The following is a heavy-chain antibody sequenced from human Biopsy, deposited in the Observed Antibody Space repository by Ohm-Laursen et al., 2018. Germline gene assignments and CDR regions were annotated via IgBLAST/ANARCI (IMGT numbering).Heavy chain of an antibody. V-gene: IGHV4-4*07. CDR3: ATGPKRLTGTSYFES. CDR1: GGLNSNYY. J-gene: IGHJ4*02. Sequence: GTLSLTCSVSGGLNSNYYWSWVRQSAGKGLEWIGRLYTSGDTNYNPSLKSRVSVSEDTYRRQFSLRLTSVTAADTAVYYCATGPKRLTGTSYFESWGRGILVTASS. CDR2: LYTSGDT. D-gene: IGHD1-7*01.